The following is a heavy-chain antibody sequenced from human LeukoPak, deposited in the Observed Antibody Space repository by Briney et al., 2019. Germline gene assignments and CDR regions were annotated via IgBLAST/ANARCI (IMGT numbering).Heavy chain of an antibody. Sequence: KASETLSLTCSVSIGSISSSKWWSWVRQSPVKGLEWIGEIYLYGTTNYNPSFTSRVTMSVDRSRNQFSLKLTPVTAADTAVYYCARQKWEQQGRDYYFNGLDVWGPGTTVIVSS. CDR2: IYLYGTT. D-gene: IGHD1/OR15-1a*01. CDR3: ARQKWEQQGRDYYFNGLDV. CDR1: IGSISSSKW. V-gene: IGHV4-4*02. J-gene: IGHJ6*02.